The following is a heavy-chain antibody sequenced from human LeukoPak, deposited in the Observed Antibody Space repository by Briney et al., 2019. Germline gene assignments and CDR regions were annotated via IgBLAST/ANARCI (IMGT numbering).Heavy chain of an antibody. D-gene: IGHD3-22*01. CDR1: GGSFNGYY. CDR2: INHSGST. CDR3: ARAGSDYYDSDTFDY. J-gene: IGHJ4*02. V-gene: IGHV4-34*01. Sequence: SETLSLTCAVYGGSFNGYYWSWIRQPPGKGLEWIGEINHSGSTNYNPSLKSRVTISVDTSKNQFSLKLSSVTAADTAVYYCARAGSDYYDSDTFDYWGQGTLVTVSS.